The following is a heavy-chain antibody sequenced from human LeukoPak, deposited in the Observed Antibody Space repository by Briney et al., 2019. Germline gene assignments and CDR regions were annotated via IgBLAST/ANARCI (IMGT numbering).Heavy chain of an antibody. CDR3: ARDGGQLWRSSYYGMDV. CDR2: ISSSGSTI. J-gene: IGHJ6*02. CDR1: GFTFSSYE. D-gene: IGHD5-18*01. V-gene: IGHV3-48*03. Sequence: GGSLRLSCAASGFTFSSYEMNWVRQAPGKGLDGVSYISSSGSTIYYADSVKRRFTISRDNAKNSLYLQMNSLRAEDTAVYYCARDGGQLWRSSYYGMDVWGQGTTVTVSS.